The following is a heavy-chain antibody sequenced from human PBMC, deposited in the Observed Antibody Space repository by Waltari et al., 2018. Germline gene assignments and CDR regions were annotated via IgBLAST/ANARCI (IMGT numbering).Heavy chain of an antibody. D-gene: IGHD6-13*01. J-gene: IGHJ3*02. V-gene: IGHV1-2*06. CDR3: ARAYLGYSSRGTDI. CDR2: INPNSGGT. Sequence: QVQLVQSGAEVQKPGASVKVSCKASGYTFTGYYMHWVRQAPGQGLEWMGRINPNSGGTNYAQKFQGRVTMTRDTSISTAYMELSRLRSDDTAVYYCARAYLGYSSRGTDIWGQGTMVTVSS. CDR1: GYTFTGYY.